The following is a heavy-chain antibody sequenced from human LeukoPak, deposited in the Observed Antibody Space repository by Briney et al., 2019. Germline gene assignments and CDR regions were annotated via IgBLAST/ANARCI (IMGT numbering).Heavy chain of an antibody. CDR1: GGSISSGSYY. V-gene: IGHV4-61*02. D-gene: IGHD3-10*01. CDR3: ARDRFGELLVDY. Sequence: SETLSLTCTVSGGSISSGSYYWSWIRQPAGKGLEWIGRIYTSGSTNYNPSLKSRVTIAVDTSKNQFSLKLSSVTAADTAVYHCARDRFGELLVDYWGQGTLVTVSS. CDR2: IYTSGST. J-gene: IGHJ4*02.